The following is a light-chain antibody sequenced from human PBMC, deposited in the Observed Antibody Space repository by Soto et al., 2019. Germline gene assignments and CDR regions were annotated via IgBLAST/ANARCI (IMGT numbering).Light chain of an antibody. CDR1: PGPITSTHY. V-gene: IGLV7-46*01. CDR2: DTS. CDR3: LLSYSGDVV. J-gene: IGLJ3*02. Sequence: QAVVTQDPSLTVSPGGTVTLTCDSSPGPITSTHYPYWFQQKPGQAPRTLIYDTSNRHSWTPARFSGSLLGGKAALTLSGAQPEDEAEYHCLLSYSGDVVFGGGTKLTVL.